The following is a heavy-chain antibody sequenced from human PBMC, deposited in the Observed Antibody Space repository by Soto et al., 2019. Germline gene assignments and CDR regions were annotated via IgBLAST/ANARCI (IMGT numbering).Heavy chain of an antibody. Sequence: SETLSLTCTVSGGSISSYYWSWIRQPAGKGLEWIGRIYTSGSTNYNPSLKSRVTMSVDTSKNQFSLKLSSVTAADTAVYYCARKTRYSSSSPLLGVHYYYGMDVWGQGTTVTVSS. J-gene: IGHJ6*02. D-gene: IGHD6-6*01. V-gene: IGHV4-4*07. CDR1: GGSISSYY. CDR3: ARKTRYSSSSPLLGVHYYYGMDV. CDR2: IYTSGST.